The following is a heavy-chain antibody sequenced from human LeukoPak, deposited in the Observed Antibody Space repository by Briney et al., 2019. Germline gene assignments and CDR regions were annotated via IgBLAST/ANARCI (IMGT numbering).Heavy chain of an antibody. D-gene: IGHD3-22*01. J-gene: IGHJ4*02. CDR2: INPNSGGT. CDR3: ARGDSGYSYCDY. Sequence: GASVTLSCKASGYTFTGYYMHWVRQAPGQGLEWMGWINPNSGGTNYAQKFQGRVTMTRDTSISTAYMELSRLRSDDTAVYYCARGDSGYSYCDYWGQGTLVTVSS. V-gene: IGHV1-2*02. CDR1: GYTFTGYY.